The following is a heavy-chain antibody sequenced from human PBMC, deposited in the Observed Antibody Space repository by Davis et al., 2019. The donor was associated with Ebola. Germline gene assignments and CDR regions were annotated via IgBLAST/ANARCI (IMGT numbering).Heavy chain of an antibody. CDR1: GFTFSSYS. D-gene: IGHD2-2*01. V-gene: IGHV3-21*01. CDR3: ARGCSSTSCPSRD. J-gene: IGHJ1*01. CDR2: ISSSSSYI. Sequence: GESLKISCAASGFTFSSYSMNWVRQAPGKGLEWVSSISSSSSYIYYADSVKGRFTISRDNAKNSLYLQMNSLRAEDTAVYYCARGCSSTSCPSRDWGQGTLVTVSS.